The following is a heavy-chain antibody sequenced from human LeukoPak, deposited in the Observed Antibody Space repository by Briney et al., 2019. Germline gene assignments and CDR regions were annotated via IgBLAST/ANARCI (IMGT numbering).Heavy chain of an antibody. D-gene: IGHD3-22*01. J-gene: IGHJ5*02. V-gene: IGHV4-39*07. CDR3: ARGPPYYYDSSGYYVA. Sequence: SETLSLTCTVSGGSISSSSYYWGWIRQPPGKGLEWIGEINHSGSTNYNPSLKSRVTISVDTSKNQFSLKLSSVTAADTAVYYCARGPPYYYDSSGYYVAWGQGTLVTVSS. CDR1: GGSISSSSYY. CDR2: INHSGST.